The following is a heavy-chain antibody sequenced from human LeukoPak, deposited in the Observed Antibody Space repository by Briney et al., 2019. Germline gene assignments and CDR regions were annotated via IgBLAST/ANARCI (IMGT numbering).Heavy chain of an antibody. CDR1: GGTFSSYA. J-gene: IGHJ6*03. V-gene: IGHV1-69*01. CDR2: IIPIFGTA. Sequence: SVKVSCKASGGTFSSYAISWVRQAPGQGLEWVGGIIPIFGTANYAQKFQGRVTITADESTSTAYMELSSLRSEDTAVYYCARGSELNYDFWSGFGYYYYMDVRGKGTTVTVSS. D-gene: IGHD3-3*01. CDR3: ARGSELNYDFWSGFGYYYYMDV.